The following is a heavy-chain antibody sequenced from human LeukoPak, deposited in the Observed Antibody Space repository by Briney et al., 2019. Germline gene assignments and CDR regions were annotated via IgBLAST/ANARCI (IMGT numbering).Heavy chain of an antibody. Sequence: GGSLRLSCAASGFTFSNYAMNWVRQAPGKGLEWVSAISGSGAATFNADSVKGRFTISRDNSKNTLYLQMNSLRAEDTAVYYCAKDLSSGWYPYYFDFWGRGTLVTASS. D-gene: IGHD6-19*01. CDR3: AKDLSSGWYPYYFDF. CDR1: GFTFSNYA. V-gene: IGHV3-23*01. J-gene: IGHJ4*02. CDR2: ISGSGAAT.